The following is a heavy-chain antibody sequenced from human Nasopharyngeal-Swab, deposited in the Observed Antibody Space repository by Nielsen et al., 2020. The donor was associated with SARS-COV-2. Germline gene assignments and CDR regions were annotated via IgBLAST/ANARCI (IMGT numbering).Heavy chain of an antibody. J-gene: IGHJ6*02. D-gene: IGHD1-26*01. V-gene: IGHV4-39*01. Sequence: WIRQPPGKGLEWIGSIYYRGSTYYNPSLKRRVTISVDTSKNQVSLKLSSVTAADTAVYYCASQGSGSYYLLYYYYGMDVWGQGTTVTVSS. CDR2: IYYRGST. CDR3: ASQGSGSYYLLYYYYGMDV.